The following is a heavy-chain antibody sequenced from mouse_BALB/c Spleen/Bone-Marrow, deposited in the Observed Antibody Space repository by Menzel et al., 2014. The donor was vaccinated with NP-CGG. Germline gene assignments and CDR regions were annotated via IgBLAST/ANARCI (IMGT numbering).Heavy chain of an antibody. V-gene: IGHV1S41*01. Sequence: DLVKPGASVKLSCKASGYTFTSYWINWIKQRPGQGLEWIGRIAPGSGSTYYNEMFKGKATLTADTSSSTAYILLSSLSSEDSAVYFCAYYRYDVNYWGQGTTLTVSS. D-gene: IGHD2-14*01. J-gene: IGHJ2*01. CDR1: GYTFTSYW. CDR2: IAPGSGST. CDR3: AYYRYDVNY.